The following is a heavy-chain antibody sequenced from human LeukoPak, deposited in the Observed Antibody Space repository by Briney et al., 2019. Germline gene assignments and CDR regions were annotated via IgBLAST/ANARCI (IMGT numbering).Heavy chain of an antibody. V-gene: IGHV3-48*02. J-gene: IGHJ4*02. Sequence: PGGSLRLSRAASGFTFRSYEMNWVRQAPGKGLEWVSYISSSSSTIYYADSVKGRFTISRDNAKNSLYLQMNSLRDEDTAVYYCARDRGYDILTGTLDYWGQGTLVTVSS. CDR1: GFTFRSYE. CDR2: ISSSSSTI. CDR3: ARDRGYDILTGTLDY. D-gene: IGHD3-9*01.